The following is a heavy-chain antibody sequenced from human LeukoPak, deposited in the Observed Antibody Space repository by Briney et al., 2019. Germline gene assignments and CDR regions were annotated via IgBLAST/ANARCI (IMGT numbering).Heavy chain of an antibody. Sequence: GGSLRLSCVASGFAFNTQAMHWVHQAPGKGLEWLAVMSLDGSSIYYADSVRGRFTISRDNSKNTLFLQMSSLRVEHTAVYYCARDRGKLRYLELWGQGTLLTVSS. D-gene: IGHD4-17*01. CDR2: MSLDGSSI. CDR1: GFAFNTQA. CDR3: ARDRGKLRYLEL. V-gene: IGHV3-30*15. J-gene: IGHJ4*02.